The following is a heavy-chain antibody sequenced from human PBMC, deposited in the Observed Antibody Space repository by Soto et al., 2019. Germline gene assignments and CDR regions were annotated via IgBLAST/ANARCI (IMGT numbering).Heavy chain of an antibody. J-gene: IGHJ5*02. Sequence: SETLSLTCNVSGGSISKFYWALIRKTAGNGLEWMGRVYATGTTDYNPSLRSRVAMSVDISKKTFSLRLRSVTGADSGVYYCVRDGSKSLRDWFDPWGQGILVTVSS. CDR3: VRDGSKSLRDWFDP. V-gene: IGHV4-4*07. CDR1: GGSISKFY. CDR2: VYATGTT.